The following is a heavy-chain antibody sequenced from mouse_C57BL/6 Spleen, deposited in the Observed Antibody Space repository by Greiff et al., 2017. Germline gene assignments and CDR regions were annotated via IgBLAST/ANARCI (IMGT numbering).Heavy chain of an antibody. CDR1: GYTFTSYW. V-gene: IGHV1-5*01. Sequence: VQLQQSGTVLARPGASVKMSCKTSGYTFTSYWMHWVKQRPGQGLEWIGAIYPGNSDTSYNQKFKGKAKLTAVTSASTAYMELSSLTNEDSAVYYCTLDSSGHVGFAYWGQGTLVTVSA. CDR2: IYPGNSDT. J-gene: IGHJ3*01. D-gene: IGHD3-2*02. CDR3: TLDSSGHVGFAY.